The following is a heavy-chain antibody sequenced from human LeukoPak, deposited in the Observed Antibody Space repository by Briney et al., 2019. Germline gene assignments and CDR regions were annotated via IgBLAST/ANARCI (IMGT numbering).Heavy chain of an antibody. CDR1: GGSISSYY. Sequence: KASETLSLTCTVSGGSISSYYWSWIRQPPGKGLEWIGYIYYSGSTNYNPSLKSRVTISVDTSKNQFSLKLSSVTAADTAVYYCARGGYYYGSGSYIRPYYGMDVWGQGTTVTVSS. CDR3: ARGGYYYGSGSYIRPYYGMDV. J-gene: IGHJ6*02. CDR2: IYYSGST. D-gene: IGHD3-10*01. V-gene: IGHV4-59*01.